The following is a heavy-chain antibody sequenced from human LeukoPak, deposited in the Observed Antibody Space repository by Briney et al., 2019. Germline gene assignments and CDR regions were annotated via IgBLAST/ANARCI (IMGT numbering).Heavy chain of an antibody. Sequence: SETLSLTCTVSGGSISSSSYYWGWIRQPPGKGLEWIGSICYSGSTYYNPSLKSRATISVDKSKNQFFLKLSSVAAADTAVYYCARVTPPPLMVGATSGRGTRYFDLWGRGTLVTVSS. V-gene: IGHV4-39*07. CDR3: ARVTPPPLMVGATSGRGTRYFDL. CDR2: ICYSGST. CDR1: GGSISSSSYY. D-gene: IGHD1-26*01. J-gene: IGHJ2*01.